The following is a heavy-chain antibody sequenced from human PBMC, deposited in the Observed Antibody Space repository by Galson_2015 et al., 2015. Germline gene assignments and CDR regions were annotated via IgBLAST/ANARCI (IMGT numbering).Heavy chain of an antibody. CDR1: GFTFSSYT. Sequence: SLRLSCAGTGFTFSSYTMNWVRQAPGKGLEWVSSISSTSRYIYYADSLKGRFTISRDSVESSLYLQMSSLRAEDTAVYYCARHQFPYYYASATSSSMDVWGKGTTVTVSS. J-gene: IGHJ6*03. CDR3: ARHQFPYYYASATSSSMDV. CDR2: ISSTSRYI. V-gene: IGHV3-21*01. D-gene: IGHD3-10*01.